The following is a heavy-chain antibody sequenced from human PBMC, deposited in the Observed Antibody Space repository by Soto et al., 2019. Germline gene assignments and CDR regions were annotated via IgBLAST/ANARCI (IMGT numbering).Heavy chain of an antibody. CDR1: GYTFTSYY. Sequence: ASVKVSCKASGYTFTSYYMHWVRQAPGQGLERMGIINPSGGSTSYAQKFQGRVTRTRDTSTSTVYMELSSLRAEDTAVYYCARDWAHVLRYSAPWSDPGGKEPL. D-gene: IGHD3-9*01. J-gene: IGHJ5*02. CDR3: ARDWAHVLRYSAPWSDP. V-gene: IGHV1-46*01. CDR2: INPSGGST.